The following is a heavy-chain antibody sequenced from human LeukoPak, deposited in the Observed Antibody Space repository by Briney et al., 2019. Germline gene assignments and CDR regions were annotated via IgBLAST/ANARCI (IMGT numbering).Heavy chain of an antibody. D-gene: IGHD3-10*01. Sequence: ASVKVSCKASGYTFTGYYMHWVRQAPGQGLEWMGWISAYNGNTNYAQKLQGRVTMTTDTSTSTAYMELRSLRSDDTAVYYCARDYYGSGSYYHDYWGQGTLVTVSS. CDR3: ARDYYGSGSYYHDY. V-gene: IGHV1-18*04. J-gene: IGHJ4*02. CDR2: ISAYNGNT. CDR1: GYTFTGYY.